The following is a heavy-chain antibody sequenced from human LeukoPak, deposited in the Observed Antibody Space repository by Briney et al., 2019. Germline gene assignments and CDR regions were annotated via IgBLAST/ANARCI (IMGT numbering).Heavy chain of an antibody. CDR1: GCSISSYY. D-gene: IGHD3-22*01. CDR3: AREIDSSGYFHLDY. Sequence: SETLSLTCTVSGCSISSYYWSWIRQPPGKGLEWIGYIYYSGSTNYNPSLKSRVTISVDTSKNQFSLKLSSVTAADTAVYYCAREIDSSGYFHLDYWGQGTLVTVSS. CDR2: IYYSGST. J-gene: IGHJ4*02. V-gene: IGHV4-59*01.